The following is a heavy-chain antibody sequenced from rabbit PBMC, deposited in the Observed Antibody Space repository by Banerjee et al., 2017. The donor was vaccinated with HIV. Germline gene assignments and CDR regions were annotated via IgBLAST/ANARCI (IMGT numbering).Heavy chain of an antibody. CDR2: IYAGGSGST. Sequence: QSLEESGGGLVQPEGSLTLTCTASGFTLSSYWMCWVRQTPGKGLEWIGCIYAGGSGSTYYASWAKGRFTISKTSSTTVTLQMTGLTAADTATYFCARDRKDPNSMWGQGTLVTVS. CDR3: ARDRKDPNSM. CDR1: GFTLSSYW. D-gene: IGHD1-1*01. V-gene: IGHV1S40*01. J-gene: IGHJ3*01.